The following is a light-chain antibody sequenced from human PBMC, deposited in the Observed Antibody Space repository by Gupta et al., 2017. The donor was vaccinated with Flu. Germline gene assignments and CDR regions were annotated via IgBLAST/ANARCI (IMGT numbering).Light chain of an antibody. CDR1: QSVSTY. Sequence: ETDLTQSPATLSLSPGETATLSCSASQSVSTYLAWYQKKPGQAPRLLIYDASNRDTGIPARFSGSGFGTEVTLTISSREPEDFEDYYFQKPGNWPPYTFGQGTRLEIK. CDR3: QKPGNWPPYT. V-gene: IGKV3-11*01. J-gene: IGKJ2*01. CDR2: DAS.